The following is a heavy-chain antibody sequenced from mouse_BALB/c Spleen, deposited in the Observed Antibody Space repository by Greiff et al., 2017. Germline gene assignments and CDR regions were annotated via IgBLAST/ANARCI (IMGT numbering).Heavy chain of an antibody. Sequence: ESGPGLVKPSQSLSLTCSVTGYSITSGYYWNWIRQFPGNKLEWMGYISYDGSNNYNPSLKNRISITRDTSKNQFFLKLNSVTTEDTATYYCASPLYYGSSGYWYFDVWGAGTTVTVSS. CDR1: GYSITSGYY. V-gene: IGHV3-6*02. CDR2: ISYDGSN. CDR3: ASPLYYGSSGYWYFDV. D-gene: IGHD1-1*01. J-gene: IGHJ1*01.